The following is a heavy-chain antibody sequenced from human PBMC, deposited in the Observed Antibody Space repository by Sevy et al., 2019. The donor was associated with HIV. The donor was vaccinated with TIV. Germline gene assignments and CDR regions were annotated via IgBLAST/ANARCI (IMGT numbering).Heavy chain of an antibody. CDR1: GGSISSSSYY. CDR2: IYYSGST. CDR3: ARHTRYCSGGSCYKTLDY. D-gene: IGHD2-15*01. Sequence: SETQSLTCTVSGGSISSSSYYWGWIRQPPGKGLEWIGSIYYSGSTYYNPSLKSRVTISVDTSKNQFSLKLSSVTAADTAVYYCARHTRYCSGGSCYKTLDYWGQGTLVTVSS. J-gene: IGHJ4*02. V-gene: IGHV4-39*01.